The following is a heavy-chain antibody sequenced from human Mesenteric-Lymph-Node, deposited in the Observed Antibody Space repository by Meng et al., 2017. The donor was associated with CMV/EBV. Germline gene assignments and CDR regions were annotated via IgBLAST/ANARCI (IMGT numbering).Heavy chain of an antibody. D-gene: IGHD3-3*01. CDR1: GFTFSSYW. CDR2: IKQDGSEK. V-gene: IGHV3-7*01. Sequence: GESLKISCAASGFTFSSYWMSWVRQAPGKGLEWVANIKQDGSEKYYVDSVKGRFTISRDNAKNSLYLQMNSLRAEDTAVYYCAKGPLTVYGVNHFYGLDVWGEGTTVTVSS. CDR3: AKGPLTVYGVNHFYGLDV. J-gene: IGHJ6*04.